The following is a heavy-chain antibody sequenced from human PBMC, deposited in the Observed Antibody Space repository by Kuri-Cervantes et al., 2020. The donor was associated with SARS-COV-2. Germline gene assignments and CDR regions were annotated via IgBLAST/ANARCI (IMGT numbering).Heavy chain of an antibody. CDR2: TYYRSKWYN. CDR3: TVSLAGYCSSTSCYYWFDP. J-gene: IGHJ5*02. V-gene: IGHV6-1*01. CDR1: GDSVSSNSAA. D-gene: IGHD2-2*01. Sequence: SETLSLTCAISGDSVSSNSAAWNWIRRSPSRGLEWLGRTYYRSKWYNDYAASVKSRITINPDTSKNQFSLQLNSVTPEDTAVYYCTVSLAGYCSSTSCYYWFDPWGQGTLVTVSS.